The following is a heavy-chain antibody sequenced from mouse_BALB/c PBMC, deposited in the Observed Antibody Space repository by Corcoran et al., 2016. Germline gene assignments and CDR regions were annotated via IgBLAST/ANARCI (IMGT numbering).Heavy chain of an antibody. CDR1: GYTFTSYV. D-gene: IGHD2-2*01. Sequence: EVQLQQSGPELVKPGASVKMSCKASGYTFTSYVMHWVKQKPGQGLEWIGYINPYNDGTKYNEKFKGKATLTSDKSSSTASMELSSLTSEDSAVDYCARRHDGYDLYAMDYWGQGTSVTVSS. J-gene: IGHJ4*01. CDR3: ARRHDGYDLYAMDY. CDR2: INPYNDGT. V-gene: IGHV1S136*01.